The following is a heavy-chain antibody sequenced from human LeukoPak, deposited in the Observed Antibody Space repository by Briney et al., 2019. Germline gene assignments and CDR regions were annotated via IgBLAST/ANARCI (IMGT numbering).Heavy chain of an antibody. J-gene: IGHJ4*02. CDR1: GGSFSGYY. Sequence: SETLCLTCAMYGGSFSGYYWSWIRQAPGKGLEWIGEINHSGSTNYNPSLKSRVTISIDTTKNQFSLKLSSVTAADTAVYYCANIPVAGTFYFLDYWGQGTLVTVSS. CDR2: INHSGST. CDR3: ANIPVAGTFYFLDY. D-gene: IGHD6-19*01. V-gene: IGHV4-34*01.